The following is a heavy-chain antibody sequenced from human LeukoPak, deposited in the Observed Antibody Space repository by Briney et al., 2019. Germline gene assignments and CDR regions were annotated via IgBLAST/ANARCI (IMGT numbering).Heavy chain of an antibody. CDR2: IKQDGSET. CDR1: GFTFSNRW. Sequence: GGSLRLSCAASGFTFSNRWMSWVRQAPVKGLEWVANIKQDGSETQYVDSVKGRFTISRDNAKNSLYLQMNSLRAEDTAVYYCASTIDYWGQGTLATVSS. CDR3: ASTIDY. J-gene: IGHJ4*02. D-gene: IGHD1-1*01. V-gene: IGHV3-7*05.